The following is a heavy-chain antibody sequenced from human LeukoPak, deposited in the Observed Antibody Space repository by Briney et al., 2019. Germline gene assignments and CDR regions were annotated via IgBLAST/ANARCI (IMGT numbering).Heavy chain of an antibody. V-gene: IGHV1-18*01. CDR2: ISAYNGNT. Sequence: ASVKVSCKASGYTFTSYGISWVRQAPGQGLEWMGWISAYNGNTNYAQKPQGRVTMTTDTSTSTAYMELRSLRSDDTAVYYCARDSITFGGVIVHDYWGQGTLVTVSS. CDR1: GYTFTSYG. CDR3: ARDSITFGGVIVHDY. D-gene: IGHD3-16*02. J-gene: IGHJ4*02.